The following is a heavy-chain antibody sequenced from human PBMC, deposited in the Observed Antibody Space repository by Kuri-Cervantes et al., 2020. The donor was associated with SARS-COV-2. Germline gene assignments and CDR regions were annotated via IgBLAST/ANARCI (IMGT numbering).Heavy chain of an antibody. CDR3: ARASLGDCSDGSCLGFDP. D-gene: IGHD2-15*01. CDR2: MNPNSGNT. CDR1: GYTFTSYD. Sequence: ASVKVSCKASGYTFTSYDINWVRQATGQGLEWMGWMNPNSGNTGYAQKFQGRVTITRNTSISTAYMELSSLRSEDTAVYYCARASLGDCSDGSCLGFDPWGQGTMVTVSS. J-gene: IGHJ5*02. V-gene: IGHV1-8*03.